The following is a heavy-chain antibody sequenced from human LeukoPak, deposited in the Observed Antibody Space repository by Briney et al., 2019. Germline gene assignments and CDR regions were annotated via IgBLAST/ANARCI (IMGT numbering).Heavy chain of an antibody. J-gene: IGHJ4*02. CDR2: IYYSGST. V-gene: IGHV4-30-4*01. D-gene: IGHD2-2*01. CDR3: ARLLIYCSSTSCHFDY. CDR1: GGSISSGGYY. Sequence: SETLSLTCTVSGGSISSGGYYWSWIRQPPGKGLEWIGYIYYSGSTYYNPSLKSRVTISVETSNNQFSLKLSSVTAADTAMYYCARLLIYCSSTSCHFDYWGQGTLVTVSS.